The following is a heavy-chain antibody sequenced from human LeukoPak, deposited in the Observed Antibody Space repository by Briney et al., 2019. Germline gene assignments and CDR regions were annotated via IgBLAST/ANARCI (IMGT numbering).Heavy chain of an antibody. V-gene: IGHV4-34*01. D-gene: IGHD3-10*01. CDR1: GFTFGDYA. Sequence: GSLRLSCTASGFTFGDYAMSWVRQAPGKGPEWIGEINHSGSTDYNPSLKSRVTISVDTSKNQFSLKLSSVTAADTAVYYCARGIYYYGSGSYYKYWGQGTLVTVSS. J-gene: IGHJ4*02. CDR2: INHSGST. CDR3: ARGIYYYGSGSYYKY.